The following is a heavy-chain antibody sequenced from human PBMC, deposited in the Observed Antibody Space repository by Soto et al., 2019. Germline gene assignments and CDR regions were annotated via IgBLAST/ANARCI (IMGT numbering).Heavy chain of an antibody. V-gene: IGHV3-23*01. Sequence: EVQLLESGGGLVQPGGSLRLSCAASGFTFSSYAMRWVRQAPGKGLEWVSAISGSGGSTYYADSVKGRFTISRDNSKNAQYLQMNSRRAEDTAVYYGARRGSGSYYDCWGQGTLVTVSS. CDR2: ISGSGGST. J-gene: IGHJ4*02. CDR1: GFTFSSYA. CDR3: ARRGSGSYYDC. D-gene: IGHD1-26*01.